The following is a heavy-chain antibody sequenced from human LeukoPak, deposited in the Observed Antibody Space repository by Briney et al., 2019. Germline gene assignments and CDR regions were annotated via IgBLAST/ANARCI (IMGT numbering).Heavy chain of an antibody. CDR3: ARGDINWNYDYFDY. J-gene: IGHJ4*02. V-gene: IGHV3-30*04. CDR2: ISYDGSNK. Sequence: GGSLRLSCAASGFTFSNYSMHWVRQAPGKGLEWVAVISYDGSNKYYSGSVKGRFTISRDNSKNTLYLQMNSLRVEDTAVYYCARGDINWNYDYFDYWDQGTLVTVSS. D-gene: IGHD1-7*01. CDR1: GFTFSNYS.